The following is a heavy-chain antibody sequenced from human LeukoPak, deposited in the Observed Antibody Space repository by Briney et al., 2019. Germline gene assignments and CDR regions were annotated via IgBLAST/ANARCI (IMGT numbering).Heavy chain of an antibody. J-gene: IGHJ4*02. D-gene: IGHD5-18*01. Sequence: SGGSLRLSCAASGFTFSSYAMSWVRQAPGKGLEWVANIKQDGSEKYYVDSVKGRFTISRDNAKNSLYLQMNSLRAEDTAVYYCAVGYNFDYWGQGTLVTVSS. CDR2: IKQDGSEK. CDR3: AVGYNFDY. V-gene: IGHV3-7*01. CDR1: GFTFSSYA.